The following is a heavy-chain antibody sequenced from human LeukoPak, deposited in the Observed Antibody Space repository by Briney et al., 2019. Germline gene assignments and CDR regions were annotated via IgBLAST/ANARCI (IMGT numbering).Heavy chain of an antibody. CDR1: GFTFNAHG. D-gene: IGHD3-3*01. CDR3: AKDTAVQFLEPAF. J-gene: IGHJ4*02. CDR2: IWFDGSVK. Sequence: GGSLRLSCAASGFTFNAHGMHWVRQAPGKGLEWVAAIWFDGSVKHYSDAVKGRFTISRANSLNTLYLQMNSLRVEDTAIYYCAKDTAVQFLEPAFWGQGTLVTVSS. V-gene: IGHV3-33*06.